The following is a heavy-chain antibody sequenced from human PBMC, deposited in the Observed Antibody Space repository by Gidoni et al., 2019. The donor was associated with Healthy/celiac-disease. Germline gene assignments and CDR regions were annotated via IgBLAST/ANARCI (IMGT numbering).Heavy chain of an antibody. CDR1: GGSISSSSYS. V-gene: IGHV4-39*07. CDR2: IYYSGST. J-gene: IGHJ6*02. Sequence: QLQLQESGPGLVKPSETLSLTCTVSGGSISSSSYSWGWIRQPPGKGLEWIGSIYYSGSTYYNPSLKSRVTISVDTSKNQFSLKLSSVTAADTAVYYCARDATFAQEYYYGMDVWGQGTTVTVSS. CDR3: ARDATFAQEYYYGMDV.